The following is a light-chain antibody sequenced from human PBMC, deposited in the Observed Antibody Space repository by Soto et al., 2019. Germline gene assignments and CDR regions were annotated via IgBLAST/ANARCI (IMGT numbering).Light chain of an antibody. J-gene: IGKJ3*01. CDR1: QSVRSAY. CDR3: QQYNDWPPFT. Sequence: IVLTQSPGTLSLSPGERATLSCRASQSVRSAYLAWYQQKPGQAPRLLIYDASNRATGIPARFSGSGSGTEFTLTISSLQSEDFAVYYCQQYNDWPPFTFGPGTKVDIK. V-gene: IGKV3D-15*01. CDR2: DAS.